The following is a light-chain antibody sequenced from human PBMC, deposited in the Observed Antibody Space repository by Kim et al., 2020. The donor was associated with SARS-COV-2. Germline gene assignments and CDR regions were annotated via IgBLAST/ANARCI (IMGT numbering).Light chain of an antibody. CDR1: QSISSW. Sequence: SASVGDRVTINCRASQSISSWLAWYQQKPGKAPTLLIYDVSTLESGVPSRFSGSGSGTEFTLTISSLQPDDFATYYCQQYDDWWTFGQGTKVDIK. CDR3: QQYDDWWT. V-gene: IGKV1-5*01. J-gene: IGKJ1*01. CDR2: DVS.